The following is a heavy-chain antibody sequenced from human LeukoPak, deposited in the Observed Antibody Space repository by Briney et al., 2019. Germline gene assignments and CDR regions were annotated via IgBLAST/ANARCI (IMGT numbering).Heavy chain of an antibody. D-gene: IGHD5-12*01. CDR1: GYTFTSYG. V-gene: IGHV1-18*01. Sequence: PWASVKVSCKASGYTFTSYGISRVRQAPGQGLEWMGWISAYNGNTNYAQKLQGRVTMTTDTSTSTAYMELRSLRSDDTAVYYCARVAFPYIVATTLGYFDYWGQGTLVTVSS. CDR3: ARVAFPYIVATTLGYFDY. CDR2: ISAYNGNT. J-gene: IGHJ4*02.